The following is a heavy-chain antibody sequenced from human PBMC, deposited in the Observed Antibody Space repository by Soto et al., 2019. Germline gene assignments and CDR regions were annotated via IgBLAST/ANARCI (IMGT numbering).Heavy chain of an antibody. CDR2: ISANNGDT. CDR1: GHIFTTYG. CDR3: ARVGDILTSFLYYLDY. D-gene: IGHD3-9*01. Sequence: ASVKVSCKASGHIFTTYGITWVRQAPGQGLEWMGWISANNGDTKYAGNLQGRVTMTTDTSTSTTYMELRSLRSDDTAVYYCARVGDILTSFLYYLDYWGQGTPVTVSS. J-gene: IGHJ4*02. V-gene: IGHV1-18*01.